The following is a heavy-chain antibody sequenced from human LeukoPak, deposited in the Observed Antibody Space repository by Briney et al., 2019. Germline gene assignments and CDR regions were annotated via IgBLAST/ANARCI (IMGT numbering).Heavy chain of an antibody. Sequence: GGSLRLSCAASGFTFSTYWMHWVRQAPGKGLVWVSRINSDGSTNYADSVKGRFTISRGNAKNTLYLQMNSLRAEDTGVYYCARGPSGSLGYWGQGTLVTVSS. D-gene: IGHD3-10*01. CDR1: GFTFSTYW. CDR3: ARGPSGSLGY. J-gene: IGHJ4*02. CDR2: INSDGST. V-gene: IGHV3-74*01.